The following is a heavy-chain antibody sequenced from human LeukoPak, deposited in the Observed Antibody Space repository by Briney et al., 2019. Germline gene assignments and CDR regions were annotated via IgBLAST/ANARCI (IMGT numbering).Heavy chain of an antibody. J-gene: IGHJ4*02. D-gene: IGHD1-26*01. V-gene: IGHV4-38-2*02. CDR1: GHSIINSYY. CDR2: IYHTGST. Sequence: PAETLSLTCTVSGHSIINSYYWGWIRQPPGKGLEWIGSIYHTGSTYYNPSLKSRVTISVDTSKNQFSLKLSSVTAADTAVYYCARVGIVGQFDYWGQGTLVTVSS. CDR3: ARVGIVGQFDY.